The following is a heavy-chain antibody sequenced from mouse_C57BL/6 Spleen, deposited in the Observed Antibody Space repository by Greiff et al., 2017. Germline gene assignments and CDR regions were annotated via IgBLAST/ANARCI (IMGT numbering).Heavy chain of an antibody. CDR2: ISNGGGST. J-gene: IGHJ2*01. Sequence: EVQLQESGGGLVQPGGSLKLSCAASGFTFSDYYMYWVRQTPEKRLEWVAYISNGGGSTYYPDTVKGRFTISRDNAKNTLYLQMSRLKSEDTAMYYCARGGYFDYWGQGTTLTVSS. V-gene: IGHV5-12*01. CDR3: ARGGYFDY. CDR1: GFTFSDYY.